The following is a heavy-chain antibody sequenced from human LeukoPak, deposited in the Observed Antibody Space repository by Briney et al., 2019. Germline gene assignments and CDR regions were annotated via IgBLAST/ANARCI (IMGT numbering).Heavy chain of an antibody. J-gene: IGHJ4*02. V-gene: IGHV3-30-3*01. CDR3: ARELEGYCSGGSCYNFDY. D-gene: IGHD2-15*01. Sequence: GGSLRLSCAASGFTFSSYAMHWVRQAPGKGLEWVAVISYDGSNKYYADSVKGRFTISRDNSKNTLYLQMNSLRAEDTAVYYCARELEGYCSGGSCYNFDYWGQGTLVTVSS. CDR1: GFTFSSYA. CDR2: ISYDGSNK.